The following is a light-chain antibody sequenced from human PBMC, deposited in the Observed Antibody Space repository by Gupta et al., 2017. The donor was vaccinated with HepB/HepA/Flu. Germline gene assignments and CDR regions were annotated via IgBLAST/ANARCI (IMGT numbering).Light chain of an antibody. J-gene: IGKJ4*01. CDR3: QQRSNGPPRLT. V-gene: IGKV3-11*01. Sequence: EIVLTQSPATLSLSPGERATLSCRASQSVSSYLAWYQQKPGQAPRLLIYDASNRATGIPARFSGSGGGTDFTLTISSREPEDFAVYYCQQRSNGPPRLTFGGGTKVEIK. CDR2: DAS. CDR1: QSVSSY.